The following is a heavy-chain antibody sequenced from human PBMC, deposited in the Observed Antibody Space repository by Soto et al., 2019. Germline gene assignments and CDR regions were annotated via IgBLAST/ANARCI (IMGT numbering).Heavy chain of an antibody. D-gene: IGHD3-3*01. Sequence: QLQLQESGPGLVKPSETLSLTCTVSGGSISSSSYYWGWIRQPPGKGLEWIGSIYYSGSTYYNPSLKSRVTISVDTSKYQFSLKLSSGTAADTAVYYCAGKAYYEFWSGYFKGNLFYPWGQGTLVTVSS. CDR2: IYYSGST. CDR3: AGKAYYEFWSGYFKGNLFYP. CDR1: GGSISSSSYY. V-gene: IGHV4-39*01. J-gene: IGHJ5*02.